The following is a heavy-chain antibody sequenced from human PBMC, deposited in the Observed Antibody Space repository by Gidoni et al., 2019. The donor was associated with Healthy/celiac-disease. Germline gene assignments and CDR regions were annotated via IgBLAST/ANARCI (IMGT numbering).Heavy chain of an antibody. CDR1: GYTFISYG. CDR2: ISAYNGNT. CDR3: ARAVWAQNHYYGMDV. V-gene: IGHV1-18*01. Sequence: QVQLVQSGAEVKKPGAPVKVSCKASGYTFISYGISWVRQAPGQGLEWMGWISAYNGNTNYAQKLQGRVTMTTDTSTSTAYMELRSLRSDDTAVYYCARAVWAQNHYYGMDVWGQGTTVTVSS. D-gene: IGHD1-26*01. J-gene: IGHJ6*02.